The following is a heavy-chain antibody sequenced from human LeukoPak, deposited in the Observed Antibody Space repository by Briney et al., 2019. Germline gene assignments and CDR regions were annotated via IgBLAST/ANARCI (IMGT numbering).Heavy chain of an antibody. CDR3: ARNTNDYLLNTFDS. V-gene: IGHV3-53*01. CDR2: IYSGGST. D-gene: IGHD1-1*01. CDR1: GFTVSSKY. J-gene: IGHJ4*02. Sequence: GGSLRLSCAASGFTVSSKYMSWVRQAPGKGLEWVSVIYSGGSTYYADSVRGRFTISRDNSKNTLYLQMNSLRAEDTAVYYCARNTNDYLLNTFDSWGQGTLVTVSS.